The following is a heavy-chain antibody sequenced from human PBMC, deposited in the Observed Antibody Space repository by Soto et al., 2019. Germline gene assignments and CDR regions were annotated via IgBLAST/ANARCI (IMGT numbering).Heavy chain of an antibody. CDR3: ARDRGTTTVTFDAFQH. Sequence: EVQLLESGGGLVQPGGSLRLSCAASGFSCNSYSMSWVRQAPGKGLEWVAGIIGSGDSAYYADSVKGRFTISRDNSKNTLSLQMNSLRAGDTAIYYCARDRGTTTVTFDAFQHWGQGTLVAVSS. CDR2: IIGSGDSA. CDR1: GFSCNSYS. D-gene: IGHD4-17*01. J-gene: IGHJ1*01. V-gene: IGHV3-23*01.